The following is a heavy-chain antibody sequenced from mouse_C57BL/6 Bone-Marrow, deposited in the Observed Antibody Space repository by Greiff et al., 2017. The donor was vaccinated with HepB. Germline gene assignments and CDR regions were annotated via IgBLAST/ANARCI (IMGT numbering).Heavy chain of an antibody. CDR2: ISSGGSYT. D-gene: IGHD1-1*01. Sequence: VQLKESGGDLVKPGGSLKLSCAASGFTFSSYGMSWVRQTPDKRLEWVATISSGGSYTYYPDSVKGRFTISRDHAKNTLYLQMSSLKSEDTAMYYCARHKENYYGSSYAMDYWGQGTSVTVSS. J-gene: IGHJ4*01. CDR1: GFTFSSYG. CDR3: ARHKENYYGSSYAMDY. V-gene: IGHV5-6*01.